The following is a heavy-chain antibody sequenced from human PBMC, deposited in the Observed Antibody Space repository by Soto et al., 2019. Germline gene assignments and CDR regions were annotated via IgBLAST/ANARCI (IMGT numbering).Heavy chain of an antibody. CDR3: ASYRDSSGLRRYYY. J-gene: IGHJ4*02. CDR1: DFILSDAW. Sequence: EVQLEESGGGLIKPGESLTLSCAASDFILSDAWMKWVRQAPGKGLEWVGRIKSKAHGGTTDYAAPLKGRFTILRDDSKNTLYLQMNTLQTEYTAMYYCASYRDSSGLRRYYYWGQGALVTVSS. D-gene: IGHD3-22*01. V-gene: IGHV3-15*07. CDR2: IKSKAHGGTT.